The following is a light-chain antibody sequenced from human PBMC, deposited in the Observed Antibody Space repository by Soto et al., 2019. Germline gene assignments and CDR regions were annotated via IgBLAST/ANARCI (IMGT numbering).Light chain of an antibody. CDR1: SSDVGFYNY. J-gene: IGLJ1*01. Sequence: QSVLTQPASVSGSPGQSITISCTGTSSDVGFYNYVSWYQQQHPGKAPKLMIYEVDNRPSGVSIRFSGSKSGNTASLTISGLQAEDEADYSCCSFAGSYTYVFGGGTKSPS. V-gene: IGLV2-14*01. CDR3: CSFAGSYTYV. CDR2: EVD.